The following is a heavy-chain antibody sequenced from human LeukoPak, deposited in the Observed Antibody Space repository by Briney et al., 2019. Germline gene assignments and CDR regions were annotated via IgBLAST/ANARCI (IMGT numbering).Heavy chain of an antibody. CDR3: ARDIYGSGHGWFDT. D-gene: IGHD3-10*01. Sequence: PSETLSLTCTVSGGTISSYYWNWIRQPPGKGLEWMGYIHYSGSTNYNPSLKSRVTISVDTSKKQLSLMLRSVTAADTAVYYCARDIYGSGHGWFDTWGQGRLVTVSS. J-gene: IGHJ5*02. V-gene: IGHV4-59*01. CDR1: GGTISSYY. CDR2: IHYSGST.